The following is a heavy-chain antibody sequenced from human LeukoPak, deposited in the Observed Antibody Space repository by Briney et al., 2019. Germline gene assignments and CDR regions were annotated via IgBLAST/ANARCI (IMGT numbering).Heavy chain of an antibody. Sequence: PSETLSLTCSFSGGSISSYYWSWIRQPAGKGLEWIGRIHTSGSTNYNPSLRSRVTMSVDTSKNQFSLKLKSVTAADTAVYYCARDEYYYGSGSYRYDYWGQGTLVTVSS. J-gene: IGHJ4*02. V-gene: IGHV4-4*07. CDR3: ARDEYYYGSGSYRYDY. CDR1: GGSISSYY. D-gene: IGHD3-10*01. CDR2: IHTSGST.